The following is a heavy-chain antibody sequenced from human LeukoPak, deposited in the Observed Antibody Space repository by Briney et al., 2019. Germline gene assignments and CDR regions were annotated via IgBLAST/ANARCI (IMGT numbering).Heavy chain of an antibody. J-gene: IGHJ6*02. D-gene: IGHD2-2*01. CDR3: ARDMNRPETYYYGMDV. Sequence: PGGSLRLSCAASGFTFSSYSMNWVRQAPGKGLEWVSSISSSSSYIYYADSVKGRFTISRDNAKNSLYLQMNSLRAEDTAVYYCARDMNRPETYYYGMDVWGQGTTVTVSS. CDR2: ISSSSSYI. CDR1: GFTFSSYS. V-gene: IGHV3-21*01.